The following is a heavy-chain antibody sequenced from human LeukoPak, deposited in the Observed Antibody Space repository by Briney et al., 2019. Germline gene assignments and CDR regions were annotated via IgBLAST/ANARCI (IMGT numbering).Heavy chain of an antibody. CDR1: GFTFSSYS. J-gene: IGHJ4*02. D-gene: IGHD5-18*01. CDR3: AKEGDTYGYGHGQNDY. CDR2: ISYDGSNK. Sequence: PGGSLRLSCAASGFTFSSYSMNWVRQAPGKGLEWVSVISYDGSNKYYADSVKGRFTISRDDSKNTLYLQMNSLIVEDTAVYYCAKEGDTYGYGHGQNDYWGQGTLVTVSS. V-gene: IGHV3-30*18.